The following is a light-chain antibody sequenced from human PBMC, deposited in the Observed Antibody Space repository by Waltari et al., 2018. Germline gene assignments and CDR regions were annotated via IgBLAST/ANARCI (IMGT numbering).Light chain of an antibody. Sequence: QLVLTQSPSASASLGASVKLTCTLSSGHSSNIVAWHQPQPGKGPRYLMKVNSDGSHSKGDEIPDRFSGSSSGAERYLTISTVQSEDEADYYCQTGGHGTWVFGGGTKLTVL. J-gene: IGLJ3*02. CDR3: QTGGHGTWV. CDR2: VNSDGSH. CDR1: SGHSSNI. V-gene: IGLV4-69*02.